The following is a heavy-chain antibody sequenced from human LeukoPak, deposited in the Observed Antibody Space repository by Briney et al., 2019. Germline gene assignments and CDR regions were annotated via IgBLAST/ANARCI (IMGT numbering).Heavy chain of an antibody. J-gene: IGHJ4*02. CDR3: TRRGTDPDY. CDR1: GGSISSSSYY. V-gene: IGHV4-39*01. Sequence: NASETLSLTCTVSGGSISSSSYYWGWIRQPPGKGLEWIGSIYYSGSAYYNPSLKSRITISVDTSKNQFSLKLSSVTAADTAVYYCTRRGTDPDYWGQGTLVTVSS. CDR2: IYYSGSA. D-gene: IGHD1-7*01.